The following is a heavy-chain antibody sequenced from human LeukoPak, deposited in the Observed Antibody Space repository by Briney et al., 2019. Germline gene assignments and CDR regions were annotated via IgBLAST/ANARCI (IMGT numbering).Heavy chain of an antibody. J-gene: IGHJ3*02. CDR3: VRRRGGSRSYSGAFDI. Sequence: GGSLRLSCAASGFTFSSYDMHWVRQATGKSLEWVSGIGTAADTYYPGSVKGRFTISRENAKNSLYLQMNSLRAGDTAVYYCVRRRGGSRSYSGAFDIWGQGTMVTVSS. V-gene: IGHV3-13*01. CDR1: GFTFSSYD. CDR2: IGTAADT. D-gene: IGHD3-10*01.